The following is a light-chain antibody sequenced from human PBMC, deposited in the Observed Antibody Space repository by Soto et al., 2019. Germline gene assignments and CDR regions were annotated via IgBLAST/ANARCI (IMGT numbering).Light chain of an antibody. CDR3: QSYDSRLSGFWV. V-gene: IGLV1-40*01. CDR1: SSNIGAGYD. J-gene: IGLJ3*02. Sequence: QSVLTQPPSVSGAPGQRVTISCTGISSNIGAGYDVHWYQQLPGTAPKLLMYGNTNRPSGVPDRFSGSKSGTSASLAITGLQAEDEDYYYCQSYDSRLSGFWVVGGGTKLTVL. CDR2: GNT.